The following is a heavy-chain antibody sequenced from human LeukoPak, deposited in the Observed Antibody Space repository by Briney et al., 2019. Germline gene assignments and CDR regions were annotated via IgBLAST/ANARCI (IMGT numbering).Heavy chain of an antibody. CDR2: ISGSGGST. J-gene: IGHJ4*02. CDR3: AKEGDSSGYYRGYYFDY. D-gene: IGHD3-22*01. Sequence: GGSLRLSCAASGFTFSSYGMSWVRQAPGKGLEWVSAISGSGGSTYYADSVKGRFTISRDNSKNTLYLQMNSLRAEDTAVYYCAKEGDSSGYYRGYYFDYWGQGTLVTVSS. CDR1: GFTFSSYG. V-gene: IGHV3-23*01.